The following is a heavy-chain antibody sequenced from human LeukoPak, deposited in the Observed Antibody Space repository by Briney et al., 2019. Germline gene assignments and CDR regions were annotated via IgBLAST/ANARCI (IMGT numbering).Heavy chain of an antibody. Sequence: PSETLSLTCAVSGGSISSSNWWSWVRQPPGKGLEWIGEIYHSGGTNYNPSLKSRVTISVDKSKNQFSLKLSSVTAADTAVYYCARVFPQLTGIDYWGQGTLVTVSS. CDR3: ARVFPQLTGIDY. CDR2: IYHSGGT. CDR1: GGSISSSNW. J-gene: IGHJ4*02. V-gene: IGHV4-4*02. D-gene: IGHD7-27*01.